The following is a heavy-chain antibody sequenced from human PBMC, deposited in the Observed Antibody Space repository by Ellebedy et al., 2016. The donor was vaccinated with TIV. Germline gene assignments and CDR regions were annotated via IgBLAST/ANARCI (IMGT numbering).Heavy chain of an antibody. J-gene: IGHJ6*02. Sequence: SETLSLTCTVSGGSISSYYWSRIRQPPGKGLEWIGYIYYSGSTNYNPSLKSRVTISVDTSKNQFSLKLSSVTAADTAVYYCARHIQDSRITMVRGVKTGGEGSYYYGMDVWGQGTTVTVSS. D-gene: IGHD3-10*01. CDR1: GGSISSYY. CDR2: IYYSGST. V-gene: IGHV4-59*08. CDR3: ARHIQDSRITMVRGVKTGGEGSYYYGMDV.